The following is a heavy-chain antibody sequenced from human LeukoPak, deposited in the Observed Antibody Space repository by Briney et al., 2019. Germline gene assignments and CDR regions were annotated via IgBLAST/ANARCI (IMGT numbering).Heavy chain of an antibody. J-gene: IGHJ4*02. Sequence: GRSLRLSCAASGFTFSSYGMHWVRQAPGKGLEWVAVISYDGSNKYYADSVKGRFTISRDNSKNTLYLQMNSLRAEDTAVYYCARGARYSSGWFPFEDRKNDYWGQGTLVTVSS. V-gene: IGHV3-30*03. CDR1: GFTFSSYG. CDR3: ARGARYSSGWFPFEDRKNDY. CDR2: ISYDGSNK. D-gene: IGHD6-19*01.